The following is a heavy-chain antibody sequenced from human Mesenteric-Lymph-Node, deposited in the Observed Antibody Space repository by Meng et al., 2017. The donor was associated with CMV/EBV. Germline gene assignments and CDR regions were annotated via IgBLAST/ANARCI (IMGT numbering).Heavy chain of an antibody. CDR1: GFTFSSYW. J-gene: IGHJ4*02. D-gene: IGHD1-7*01. Sequence: GESLKISCAASGFTFSSYWMNWVRLAPGKGLEWVANIKQDGSERYYVDSVKGRFTVSRDDAKNSLYLQMNSLRAGDTAVYYCARDDNWNYLGYFDYWGQGTLVTVSS. CDR2: IKQDGSER. V-gene: IGHV3-7*01. CDR3: ARDDNWNYLGYFDY.